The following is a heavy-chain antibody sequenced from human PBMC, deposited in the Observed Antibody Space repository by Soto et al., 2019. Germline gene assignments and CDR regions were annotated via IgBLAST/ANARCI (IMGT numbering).Heavy chain of an antibody. J-gene: IGHJ4*02. CDR3: ARDYGSGSFHY. CDR2: IYYSGST. Sequence: SETLSLTCTVSGGSISSYYWSWIRQPPGKGLEWIGYIYYSGSTNYNPSLKNRVTISVDTSKNQFSLKLSSVTAADTAVYYCARDYGSGSFHYWGQGTLVTVSS. V-gene: IGHV4-59*01. CDR1: GGSISSYY. D-gene: IGHD3-10*01.